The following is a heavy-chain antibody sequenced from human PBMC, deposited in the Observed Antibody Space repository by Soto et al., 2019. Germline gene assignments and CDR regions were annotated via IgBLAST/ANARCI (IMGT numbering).Heavy chain of an antibody. Sequence: GGSLRLSCAASGFTFSSYGMHWVRQAPGKGLEWVAVIWYDGSNKYYADSVKGRFTISRDNSKNTLYLQMNSLRAEDTAVYYCARVKDSSGYYYRYYYYGMDVWGQGTTVTVSS. CDR2: IWYDGSNK. CDR3: ARVKDSSGYYYRYYYYGMDV. V-gene: IGHV3-33*01. D-gene: IGHD3-22*01. J-gene: IGHJ6*02. CDR1: GFTFSSYG.